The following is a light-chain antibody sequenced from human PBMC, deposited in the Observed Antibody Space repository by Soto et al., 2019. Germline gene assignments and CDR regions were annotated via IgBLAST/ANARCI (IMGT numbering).Light chain of an antibody. CDR1: SGHSSSA. Sequence: QSVLTQSPSASASLGASVKLTCTLSSGHSSSAIAWHQQQPEKGPRYLMKLNSDGSHSKGDGIPDRFSGSRSGAERYLTISSLQSEDEADYYCQTWGTGIVVFGGGTKVTVL. V-gene: IGLV4-69*01. CDR3: QTWGTGIVV. CDR2: LNSDGSH. J-gene: IGLJ2*01.